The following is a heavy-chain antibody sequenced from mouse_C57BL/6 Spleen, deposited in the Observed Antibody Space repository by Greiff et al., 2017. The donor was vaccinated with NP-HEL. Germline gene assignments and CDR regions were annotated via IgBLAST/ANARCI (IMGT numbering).Heavy chain of an antibody. Sequence: QVQLQQSGAELVKPGASVKLSCKASGYTFTEYTIHWVTQRSGQGLEWIGWFYPGGGSIKSNEKFKDKATLTADKSSSTVYMELSRLTSEDSAVYFFARHEVYYGNFCWFAYWGQGTLVTVSA. CDR3: ARHEVYYGNFCWFAY. D-gene: IGHD2-1*01. V-gene: IGHV1-62-2*01. J-gene: IGHJ3*01. CDR1: GYTFTEYT. CDR2: FYPGGGSI.